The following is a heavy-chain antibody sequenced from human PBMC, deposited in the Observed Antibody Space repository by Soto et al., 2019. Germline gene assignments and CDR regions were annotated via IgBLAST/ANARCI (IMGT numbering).Heavy chain of an antibody. CDR1: GGSISSGDYY. J-gene: IGHJ5*02. CDR3: ARELRYCSGGSCYLNWFDP. CDR2: IYYSGST. D-gene: IGHD2-15*01. Sequence: PSETLSLTCTVSGGSISSGDYYWSWIRQPPGKGLEWIGYIYYSGSTYYNPSLKSRVTISVDTSKNQFSLKLSSVTAADTAVYYCARELRYCSGGSCYLNWFDPWGQGTLVTVSS. V-gene: IGHV4-30-4*01.